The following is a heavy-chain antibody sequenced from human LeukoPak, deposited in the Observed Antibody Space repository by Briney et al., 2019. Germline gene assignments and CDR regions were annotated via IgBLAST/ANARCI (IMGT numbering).Heavy chain of an antibody. CDR1: GGSFSDYS. CDR3: ARVGYRYSINYWSRTGLGDYPTKYYYYMDV. CDR2: INQSGGT. V-gene: IGHV4-34*01. J-gene: IGHJ6*03. Sequence: PSETLPLTCTVSGGSFSDYSWTWIRQPPGKGLEWIGEINQSGGTNYNPSLMSRVIMSVDTSKNQISLTVNSVTAADTAVYYCARVGYRYSINYWSRTGLGDYPTKYYYYMDVWGKGTTVTVSS. D-gene: IGHD5-18*01.